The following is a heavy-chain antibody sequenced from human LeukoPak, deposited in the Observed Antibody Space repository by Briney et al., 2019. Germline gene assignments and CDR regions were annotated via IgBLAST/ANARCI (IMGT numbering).Heavy chain of an antibody. J-gene: IGHJ4*02. V-gene: IGHV4-30-4*01. Sequence: SETLSLTCTVSGGSISRGDYYWSWIRQPPGKGLEWIGYIYYSGSTYYNPSLKSRVTISVDTSKNQFSLKLSSVTAADTAVYYCARVARASSGVSFDYWGQGTLVTVSS. CDR1: GGSISRGDYY. CDR3: ARVARASSGVSFDY. CDR2: IYYSGST. D-gene: IGHD6-25*01.